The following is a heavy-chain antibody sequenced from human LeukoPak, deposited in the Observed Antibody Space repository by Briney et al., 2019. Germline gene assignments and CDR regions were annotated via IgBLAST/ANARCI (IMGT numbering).Heavy chain of an antibody. CDR3: AKVQLGYCSGGSCYPGSYFDY. CDR1: GFTFDDYA. D-gene: IGHD2-15*01. J-gene: IGHJ4*02. V-gene: IGHV3-43*02. Sequence: GGSLRLSCAASGFTFDDYAMHWVRQAPGKGLEWVSLISGDGGSTYYADSVKGRFTISRDNSKNSLYLQMNSLRTEDTAFYYCAKVQLGYCSGGSCYPGSYFDYWGQETLVTVSS. CDR2: ISGDGGST.